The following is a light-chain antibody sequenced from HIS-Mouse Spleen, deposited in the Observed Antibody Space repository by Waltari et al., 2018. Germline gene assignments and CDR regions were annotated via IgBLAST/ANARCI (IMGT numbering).Light chain of an antibody. CDR1: SSHVVGSTY. Sequence: QSALTQPASVSGSPGQSITISCTATSSHVVGSTYVSWYQQPPGKPPKLMIYDVSNRPSGVSNRFSGSKSGNTASLTISGLQAEDEADYYCSSYTSSSTPYVFGTGTKVTVL. J-gene: IGLJ1*01. CDR2: DVS. V-gene: IGLV2-14*03. CDR3: SSYTSSSTPYV.